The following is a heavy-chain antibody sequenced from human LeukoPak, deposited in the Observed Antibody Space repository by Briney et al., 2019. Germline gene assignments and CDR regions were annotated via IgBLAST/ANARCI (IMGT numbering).Heavy chain of an antibody. CDR1: GFTFSSYG. CDR2: ISGSGGST. D-gene: IGHD4-17*01. J-gene: IGHJ4*02. CDR3: ATPPTVTRNY. V-gene: IGHV3-23*01. Sequence: GGSLRLSCAASGFTFSSYGMSWVRQAPGKGLEWVSAISGSGGSTYYADSARGRFTISRDNSKNTLYLQMDSLRAEDTAVYYCATPPTVTRNYWGQGTLVTVSS.